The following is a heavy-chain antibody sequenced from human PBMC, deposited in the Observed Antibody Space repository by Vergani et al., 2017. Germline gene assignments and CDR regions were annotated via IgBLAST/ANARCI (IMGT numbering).Heavy chain of an antibody. V-gene: IGHV3-49*03. CDR3: TRDPGYSSPTVPVFDY. D-gene: IGHD6-13*01. CDR2: IRSKAYGGTT. CDR1: GFTFGDYA. J-gene: IGHJ4*02. Sequence: EVQLVDSGGGLVQPGRSLRLSCTASGFTFGDYAMSWFRQATGKGLEWVSFIRSKAYGGTTEYAASVKGRFTISRDDSKSIAYLQINSLKTEDTAVYYCTRDPGYSSPTVPVFDYWGQGTLVTVSS.